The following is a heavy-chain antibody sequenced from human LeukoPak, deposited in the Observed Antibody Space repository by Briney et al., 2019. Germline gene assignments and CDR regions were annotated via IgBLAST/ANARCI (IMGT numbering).Heavy chain of an antibody. CDR2: MDPNNGNT. V-gene: IGHV1-8*03. CDR3: ARVGYSNSYDF. J-gene: IGHJ4*02. Sequence: GASVKVSCKASGDTFTNFDINWVRQATGQGLEWMAWMDPNNGNTGNAQKFQGRVTITWDSSISTAYMELSSLRSEDTAVYYCARVGYSNSYDFWGQGTLVTVSS. D-gene: IGHD5-18*01. CDR1: GDTFTNFD.